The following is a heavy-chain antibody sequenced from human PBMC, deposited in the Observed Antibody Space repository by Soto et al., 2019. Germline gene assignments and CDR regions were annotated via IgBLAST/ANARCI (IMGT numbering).Heavy chain of an antibody. CDR2: IYHSGST. D-gene: IGHD2-15*01. J-gene: IGHJ3*02. Sequence: LSLTCAVSGGSISSSNWWRWVRQPPGKGLEWIGEIYHSGSTNYNPSLKSRLTISVDKSKNQFSLKLSSVTAADTAVYYCARDPGYCSGGSCLDDAFDIWGQGTMVTVSS. V-gene: IGHV4-4*02. CDR1: GGSISSSNW. CDR3: ARDPGYCSGGSCLDDAFDI.